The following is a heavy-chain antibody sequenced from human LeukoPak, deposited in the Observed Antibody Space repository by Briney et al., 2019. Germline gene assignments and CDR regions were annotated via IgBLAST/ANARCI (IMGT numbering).Heavy chain of an antibody. CDR1: GGSFSGYY. V-gene: IGHV4-34*01. J-gene: IGHJ6*03. CDR2: INHSGST. Sequence: SETLSLTCAVYGGSFSGYYWSWIRQPPGKGLEWIGEINHSGSTNYNPSLKSRVTISVDTSKNQFSLKLSSVTAADTAVYYCARGAVNSYYYYYMDVWGKGTTVTVSS. D-gene: IGHD4-11*01. CDR3: ARGAVNSYYYYYMDV.